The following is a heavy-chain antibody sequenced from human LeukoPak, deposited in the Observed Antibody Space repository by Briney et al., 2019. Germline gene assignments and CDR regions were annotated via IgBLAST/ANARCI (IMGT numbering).Heavy chain of an antibody. CDR2: IYYSGCT. CDR3: ARTGCSGGSCYSDY. J-gene: IGHJ4*02. CDR1: GGSISSYY. V-gene: IGHV4-59*08. Sequence: PSDTLSLTCTVSGGSISSYYWSWLRQPPGKGLEWIGYIYYSGCTNYNPSLKSRVTISVDTSKNQFSLKLSSVTAADTAVYYCARTGCSGGSCYSDYWGQGTLVTASS. D-gene: IGHD2-15*01.